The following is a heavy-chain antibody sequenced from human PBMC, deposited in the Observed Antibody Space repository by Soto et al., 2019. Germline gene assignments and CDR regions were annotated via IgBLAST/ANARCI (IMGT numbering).Heavy chain of an antibody. CDR3: ARVGTTYYFDY. CDR1: GFTFSSYA. CDR2: INSNGGST. J-gene: IGHJ4*02. D-gene: IGHD4-17*01. Sequence: EVPLVESGGGLVQPGGSLRLSCAASGFTFSSYAMHWVRQAPGKGLECVSAINSNGGSTYYANSVKGRFTISRDNSKNTLYLQMGSLRAEDMAVYYCARVGTTYYFDYWGQGTLVTVSS. V-gene: IGHV3-64*01.